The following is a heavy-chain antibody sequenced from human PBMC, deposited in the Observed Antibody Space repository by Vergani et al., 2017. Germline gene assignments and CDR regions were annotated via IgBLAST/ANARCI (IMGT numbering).Heavy chain of an antibody. D-gene: IGHD3-3*01. J-gene: IGHJ6*03. CDR1: GGSFSGYY. CDR3: ARGPLGFWNGYYPGDNYIDV. CDR2: INHSGST. Sequence: QVQLQQWGAGLLKPSETLSLTCAVYGGSFSGYYWSWIRQPPGKGLEWIGEINHSGSTNYNQSLKSRVTISVDTSKNPFSLKLSSVTAADTAVYYCARGPLGFWNGYYPGDNYIDVWGKGTTVTVSS. V-gene: IGHV4-34*01.